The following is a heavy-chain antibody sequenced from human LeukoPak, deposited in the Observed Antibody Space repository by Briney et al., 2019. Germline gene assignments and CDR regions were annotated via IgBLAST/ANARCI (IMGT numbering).Heavy chain of an antibody. V-gene: IGHV4-34*01. CDR3: AFSQGGGGDWPFDY. D-gene: IGHD2-21*02. J-gene: IGHJ4*02. Sequence: NPSETLSLICAVYGGSFCGYYWSWLRQPPGKGLEWIGEINHSGSTNYNPSLKSRVTISVDTYKNEFSLKLSSVTAADTAVYYCAFSQGGGGDWPFDYWGQGTLVTVSS. CDR1: GGSFCGYY. CDR2: INHSGST.